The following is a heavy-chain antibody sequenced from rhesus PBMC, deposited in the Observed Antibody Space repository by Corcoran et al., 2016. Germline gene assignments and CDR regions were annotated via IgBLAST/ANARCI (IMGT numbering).Heavy chain of an antibody. CDR3: ARGIAGTTSLYIDL. Sequence: QLQLQESGPGLVKPSETLSLTCAVSGGSISSNYWSWIRQPPGKGLEWIWRISGSGGSTDYSPSLKSRVTISTDTSKNQLSLKLSSVTAADTAVYYCARGIAGTTSLYIDLWGPGTPITISS. D-gene: IGHD1-20*01. CDR1: GGSISSNY. J-gene: IGHJ2*01. V-gene: IGHV4-173*01. CDR2: ISGSGGST.